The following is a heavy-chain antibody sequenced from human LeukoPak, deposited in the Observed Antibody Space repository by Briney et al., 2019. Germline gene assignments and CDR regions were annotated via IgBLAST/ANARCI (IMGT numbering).Heavy chain of an antibody. CDR3: ATPPPSSTIQVNWFDP. CDR2: ISSSGSTI. Sequence: GGSLRLSCAASGFTFSSYEMNWVRQAPGKGLEWVSYISSSGSTIYYADSVKGRFTISRDNAKNTLYLQMNSLRAEDTAVYYCATPPPSSTIQVNWFDPWGQGTLVTVSS. J-gene: IGHJ5*02. D-gene: IGHD6-13*01. V-gene: IGHV3-48*03. CDR1: GFTFSSYE.